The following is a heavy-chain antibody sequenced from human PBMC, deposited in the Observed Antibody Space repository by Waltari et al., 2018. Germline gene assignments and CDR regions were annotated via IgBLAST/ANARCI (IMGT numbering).Heavy chain of an antibody. V-gene: IGHV3-66*02. J-gene: IGHJ4*02. D-gene: IGHD5-18*01. CDR3: ATARDEHTAMVYFDN. Sequence: EVKLVESGGGLVHPGGTLTLACVASGLAVSDTHLSWVRQAPGKGLELVSIMYPPGSAYNADSVEGRFTISRDISKNMVHLQMNRLRLEDSATYYCATARDEHTAMVYFDNWGQGTLVSVSS. CDR1: GLAVSDTH. CDR2: MYPPGSA.